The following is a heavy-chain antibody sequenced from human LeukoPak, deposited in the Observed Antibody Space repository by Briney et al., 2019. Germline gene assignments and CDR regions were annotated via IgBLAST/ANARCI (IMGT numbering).Heavy chain of an antibody. CDR3: AKDPYSASYCGGDCLPYYFDY. J-gene: IGHJ4*02. CDR1: GFTFDDYG. V-gene: IGHV3-23*01. Sequence: GGSLRLSCAASGFTFDDYGMSWVRQAPGKGLEWVSAISGSGGSTYYADSVKGRFTISRDNSKNTLYLQMNSLRAEDTAVYYCAKDPYSASYCGGDCLPYYFDYWGQGTLVTVSS. CDR2: ISGSGGST. D-gene: IGHD2-21*02.